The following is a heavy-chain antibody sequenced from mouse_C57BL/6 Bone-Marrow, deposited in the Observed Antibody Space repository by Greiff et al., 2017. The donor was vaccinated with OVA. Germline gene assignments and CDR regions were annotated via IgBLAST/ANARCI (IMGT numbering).Heavy chain of an antibody. D-gene: IGHD2-5*01. Sequence: VQLQQSGAELMKPGASVKLSCKATGYTFTGSWIEWVKQRPGHGLEWIGEILPGSGSTNYNEKFKGQATFPADPSSNTANMQLSSLTTEDSAIYYCARSGDSNYGGGFAMDYWGQGTSGTVSA. J-gene: IGHJ4*01. V-gene: IGHV1-9*01. CDR3: ARSGDSNYGGGFAMDY. CDR2: ILPGSGST. CDR1: GYTFTGSW.